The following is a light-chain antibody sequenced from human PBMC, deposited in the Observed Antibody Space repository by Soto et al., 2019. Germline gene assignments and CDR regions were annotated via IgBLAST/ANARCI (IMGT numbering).Light chain of an antibody. V-gene: IGLV2-23*02. CDR3: CSYAGSSTFYV. J-gene: IGLJ1*01. CDR1: SSDVGSYNL. CDR2: EVS. Sequence: QSVLTQPASVSGSPGQSITISCTGTSSDVGSYNLVSWYQQRPGKVPKLMIYEVSKRPSGVSNRFSGSKSGNTASLTISGLQAEDEADYYCCSYAGSSTFYVFGTGTKVTVL.